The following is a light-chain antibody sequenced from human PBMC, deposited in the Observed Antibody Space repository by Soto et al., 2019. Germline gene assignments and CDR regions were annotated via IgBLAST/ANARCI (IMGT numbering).Light chain of an antibody. J-gene: IGLJ1*01. Sequence: QSALTQSASVSGSPGQSITISCTGTSSDVGNYNYVSWYQQHPGEVPKLIIFNVNNRPSGVSNRFSGSKSGNTASLTISGLQAEHEAAYYCSSFTSSKTYVFGTGNKVTVL. CDR1: SSDVGNYNY. CDR2: NVN. V-gene: IGLV2-14*01. CDR3: SSFTSSKTYV.